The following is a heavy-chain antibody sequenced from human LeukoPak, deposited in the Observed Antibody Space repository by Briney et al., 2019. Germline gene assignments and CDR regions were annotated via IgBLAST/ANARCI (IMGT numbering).Heavy chain of an antibody. CDR3: ARDGPRAGRGVIFDS. V-gene: IGHV3-21*01. CDR2: ISSSSSYI. Sequence: PGGSLRLSCAASGFTFSSYSMNWVRQAPGKGLEWVSSISSSSSYIYYADSVKGRFTISRDNAKNSLYLQMNSLRAEDTAVYYCARDGPRAGRGVIFDSWGQGTLVTVAS. CDR1: GFTFSSYS. D-gene: IGHD3-10*01. J-gene: IGHJ4*02.